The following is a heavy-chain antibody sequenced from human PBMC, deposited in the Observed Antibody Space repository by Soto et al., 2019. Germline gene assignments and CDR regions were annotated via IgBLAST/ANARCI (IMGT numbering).Heavy chain of an antibody. V-gene: IGHV3-15*07. CDR1: GFTFSNAW. CDR3: TTGVWLNLWFGEFSYSD. J-gene: IGHJ4*02. D-gene: IGHD3-10*01. CDR2: IKSKTDGGTT. Sequence: GGSLRLSCAASGFTFSNAWMNWVRQAPGKGLEWVGRIKSKTDGGTTDYAAPVKGRFTISREDSKNTRYLQMNSLKTEDTAVYYCTTGVWLNLWFGEFSYSDWGQGTLVTVSS.